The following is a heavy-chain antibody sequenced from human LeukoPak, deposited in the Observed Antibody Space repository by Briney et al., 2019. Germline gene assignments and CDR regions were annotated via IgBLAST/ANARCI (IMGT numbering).Heavy chain of an antibody. Sequence: SCKASGGTFSSYAMSWVRQAPGKGLEWVSAISGSGGSTYYADSVKGRFTISRDNSKNTLYLQMNSLRAEDTAVYYCAKDQGSSCLFDYWGQGTLVTVSS. D-gene: IGHD6-13*01. V-gene: IGHV3-23*01. CDR1: GGTFSSYA. CDR2: ISGSGGST. CDR3: AKDQGSSCLFDY. J-gene: IGHJ4*02.